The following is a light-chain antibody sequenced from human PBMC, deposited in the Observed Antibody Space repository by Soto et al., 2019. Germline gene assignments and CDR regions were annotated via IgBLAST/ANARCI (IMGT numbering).Light chain of an antibody. CDR2: DAS. Sequence: EIVLTQSPATLSLSPGERATLSCRASQSVSSYLAWYQQKPGQAPRLLIYDASNRSTGIPARFSGSGSGTDFTLSIIRLEPEDFAVYYCQQYGRTFGQGTKVDIK. CDR3: QQYGRT. CDR1: QSVSSY. V-gene: IGKV3-11*01. J-gene: IGKJ1*01.